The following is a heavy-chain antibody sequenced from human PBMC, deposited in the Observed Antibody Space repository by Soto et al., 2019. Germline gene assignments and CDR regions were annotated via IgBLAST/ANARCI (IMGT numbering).Heavy chain of an antibody. CDR1: GYNFTSYW. J-gene: IGHJ4*02. Sequence: GESMKVSCKGAGYNFTSYWIGWMSQKTGKGLEWMGIIYPGDSDTRYSPSFQGQVTISADKSISTAYLQWSSLKASDTAMYYCARRGRWLQFREYYFDYWGQGTLVTVSS. CDR2: IYPGDSDT. D-gene: IGHD5-12*01. V-gene: IGHV5-51*01. CDR3: ARRGRWLQFREYYFDY.